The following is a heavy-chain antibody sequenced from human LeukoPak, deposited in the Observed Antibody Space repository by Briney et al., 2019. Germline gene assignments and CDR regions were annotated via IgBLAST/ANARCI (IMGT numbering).Heavy chain of an antibody. J-gene: IGHJ4*02. D-gene: IGHD5-24*01. CDR1: GFTFSSYR. V-gene: IGHV3-74*01. CDR2: ISDDGGHT. Sequence: GGSLRLSCAASGFTFSSYRMHWVRQAPGKGLVWVSRISDDGGHTFHADSVKGRFAMSRDNSKNTLYLQMNSLRAEDTGVYYCARVTGGYNLVDYWGQGTLVTVSS. CDR3: ARVTGGYNLVDY.